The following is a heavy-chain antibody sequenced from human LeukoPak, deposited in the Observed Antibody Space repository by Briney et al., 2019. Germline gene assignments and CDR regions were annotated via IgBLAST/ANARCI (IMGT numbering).Heavy chain of an antibody. CDR1: GFTFSTAW. CDR2: IKSKTDGGTT. J-gene: IGHJ3*01. V-gene: IGHV3-15*07. CDR3: TTSHRGV. Sequence: PGGSLRLSCAASGFTFSTAWMNWVRQAPGKGLEWVGRIKSKTDGGTTDRAEPVKGRFTISRDDSRNMSYLQMNSLKTEDTAVYYCTTSHRGVWGQGTMVTVSS.